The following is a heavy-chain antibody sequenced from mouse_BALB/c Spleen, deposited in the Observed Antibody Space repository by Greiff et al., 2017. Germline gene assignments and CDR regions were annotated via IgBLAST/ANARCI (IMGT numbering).Heavy chain of an antibody. D-gene: IGHD2-1*01. CDR2: IWAGGST. Sequence: VNVVESGPGLVAPSQSLSITCTVSGFSLTSYGVHWVRQPPGKGLEWLGVIWAGGSTNYNSALMSRLSISKDNSKSQVFLKMNSLQTDDTAMYYCARDQDGNYARDAMDYWGQGTSVTVSS. CDR1: GFSLTSYG. J-gene: IGHJ4*01. CDR3: ARDQDGNYARDAMDY. V-gene: IGHV2-9*02.